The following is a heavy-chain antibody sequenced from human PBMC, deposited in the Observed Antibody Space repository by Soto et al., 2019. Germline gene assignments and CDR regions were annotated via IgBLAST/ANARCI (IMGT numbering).Heavy chain of an antibody. J-gene: IGHJ4*02. Sequence: GGSLRLSCAASGFTFGSYAMSWVRQAPGKGLEWVSLISGTGDSSEYANSVKGRFTISRDYSKTTVFLQMNSLRAEDTAVYFCAKDNGSYGWGSFSHWGQGTLVTVSS. CDR1: GFTFGSYA. CDR2: ISGTGDSS. V-gene: IGHV3-23*01. CDR3: AKDNGSYGWGSFSH. D-gene: IGHD3-10*01.